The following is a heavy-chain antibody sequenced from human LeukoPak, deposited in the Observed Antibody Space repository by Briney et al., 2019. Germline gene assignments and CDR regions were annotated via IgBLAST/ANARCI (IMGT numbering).Heavy chain of an antibody. D-gene: IGHD5-12*01. J-gene: IGHJ4*02. Sequence: ASVKVSCKASGYTFTNYYMHWVRQVPGQGLGWMGIIHPSGGSTSNAQKFQGRVTITADKSTSTAYMELSSLRSEDTAVCYCARDRGGYDYVREYYFDYWGQGTLVTVSS. CDR3: ARDRGGYDYVREYYFDY. CDR2: IHPSGGST. V-gene: IGHV1-46*01. CDR1: GYTFTNYY.